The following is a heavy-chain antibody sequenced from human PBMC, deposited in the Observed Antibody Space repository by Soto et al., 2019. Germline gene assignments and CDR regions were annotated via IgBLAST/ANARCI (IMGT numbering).Heavy chain of an antibody. CDR3: ARGSGSYINHAFDI. V-gene: IGHV1-69*01. J-gene: IGHJ3*02. D-gene: IGHD1-26*01. Sequence: QVQLVQSGAEVKKPGFSVKVSCKASGGTFSSYAISWVRQAPGPGLEWMGGIIPIFGTANYAQKFQGRVTITADESASTAYMELSSLRSEDTAVYYCARGSGSYINHAFDIWGQGTMVTVSS. CDR2: IIPIFGTA. CDR1: GGTFSSYA.